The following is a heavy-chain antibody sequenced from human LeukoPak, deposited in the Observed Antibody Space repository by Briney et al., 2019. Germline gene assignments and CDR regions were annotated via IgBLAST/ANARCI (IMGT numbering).Heavy chain of an antibody. V-gene: IGHV4-34*01. CDR3: ARRLYCSGSSCYAYYFDY. D-gene: IGHD2-15*01. CDR2: INHSGST. J-gene: IGHJ4*02. CDR1: GGSISSYY. Sequence: SETLSLTCTVSGGSISSYYWSWLRQPPGKGLEWIGEINHSGSTNYNPSLKSRVTISVDTSKNQFSLKLSSVTAADTAVYYCARRLYCSGSSCYAYYFDYWGQGTLVTVSS.